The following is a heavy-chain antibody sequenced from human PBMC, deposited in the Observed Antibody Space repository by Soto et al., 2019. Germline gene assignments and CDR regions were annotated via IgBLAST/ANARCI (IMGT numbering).Heavy chain of an antibody. V-gene: IGHV3-21*01. CDR1: GFTFSSYS. CDR3: ARKNNGANSNSDDAFDI. Sequence: KPGGSLRLSCAASGFTFSSYSMNWVRQAPGKGLEWVSSISSSGTYIYYADSVKARFTISRDNAKNSLSLQMDSLRAEDTAVYYCARKNNGANSNSDDAFDIWGQGTMVTVSS. D-gene: IGHD1-7*01. CDR2: ISSSGTYI. J-gene: IGHJ3*02.